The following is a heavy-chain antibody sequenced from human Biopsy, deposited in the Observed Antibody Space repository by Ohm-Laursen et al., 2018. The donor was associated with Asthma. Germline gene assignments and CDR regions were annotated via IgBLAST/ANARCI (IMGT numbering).Heavy chain of an antibody. D-gene: IGHD3-3*01. J-gene: IGHJ1*01. CDR3: ARTFHFWSPYHAEHYQL. CDR1: GFTFGDYC. CDR2: IKHDGSEK. V-gene: IGHV3-7*01. Sequence: GSLRLSCTASGFTFGDYCMSRVRQVPGQGLEWVANIKHDGSEKNHVDSLKGRFTISRDNAKNLLFLQMNSLRAEDTAVYYCARTFHFWSPYHAEHYQLWGQGTLVTVSS.